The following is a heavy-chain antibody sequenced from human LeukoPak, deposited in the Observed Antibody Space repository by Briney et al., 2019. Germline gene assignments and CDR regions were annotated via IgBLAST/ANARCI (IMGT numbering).Heavy chain of an antibody. J-gene: IGHJ4*02. CDR1: GFTFHDYW. Sequence: GGSLRLSCAASGFTFHDYWMSWVRQAPGKGLEWLASIKPDGSENSYVDSVKGRFTISRDNAKSSLFLQMNSLRAEDTAVYYCARETPIASWGQGTLVTVSS. CDR2: IKPDGSEN. V-gene: IGHV3-7*05. CDR3: ARETPIAS. D-gene: IGHD2-15*01.